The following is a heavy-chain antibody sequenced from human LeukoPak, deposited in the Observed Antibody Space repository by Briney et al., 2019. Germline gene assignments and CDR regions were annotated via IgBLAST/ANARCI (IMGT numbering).Heavy chain of an antibody. V-gene: IGHV1-18*01. CDR3: ARDTHPYYDFWSGYYNGGYFDY. Sequence: ASVKVSCKASGGTFSSYAISWVRQAPGQGLEWMGWISAYNGNTNYAQKLQGRVTMTTDTSTSTAYMELRSLRSDDTAVYYCARDTHPYYDFWSGYYNGGYFDYWGQGTLVTVSS. CDR2: ISAYNGNT. J-gene: IGHJ4*02. CDR1: GGTFSSYA. D-gene: IGHD3-3*01.